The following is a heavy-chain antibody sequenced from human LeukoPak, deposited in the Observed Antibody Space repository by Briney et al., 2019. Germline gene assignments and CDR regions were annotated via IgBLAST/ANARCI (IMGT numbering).Heavy chain of an antibody. D-gene: IGHD3-22*01. Sequence: GRSLRLSCAASGFTFSSYAMHWVRQAPGKGLERVAVISYDGSNKYYADSVKGRFTISRDNSKNTLYLQMSSLRAEDTAVYYCARDDLYYYDSSGYQQEVDYWGQGTLVTVSS. CDR2: ISYDGSNK. V-gene: IGHV3-30-3*01. CDR1: GFTFSSYA. CDR3: ARDDLYYYDSSGYQQEVDY. J-gene: IGHJ4*02.